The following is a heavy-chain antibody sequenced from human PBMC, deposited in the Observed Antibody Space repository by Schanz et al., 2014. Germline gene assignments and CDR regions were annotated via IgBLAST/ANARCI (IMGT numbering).Heavy chain of an antibody. V-gene: IGHV1-8*02. Sequence: VQSVHSGTEVQKLGASVKVSCQTSGYTFTAYGINWVRQAPGQGLEWLGWMNPNSGNPGFAQKFRGRVTMTRNTSMSTAYIELHILTSEDTAVYYCARGRTFDYWVQGTLVTVSS. CDR1: GYTFTAYG. J-gene: IGHJ4*02. CDR2: MNPNSGNP. CDR3: ARGRTFDY.